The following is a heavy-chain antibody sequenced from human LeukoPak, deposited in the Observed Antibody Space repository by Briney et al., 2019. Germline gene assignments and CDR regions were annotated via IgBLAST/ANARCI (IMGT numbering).Heavy chain of an antibody. CDR1: GFTFSSYW. D-gene: IGHD5-12*01. CDR2: INTDGSST. J-gene: IGHJ4*02. Sequence: GGSLRLSCAASGFTFSSYWMHWVRQAPGKGLVWVSRINTDGSSTSYADSVKGRFTISRDNSKNTLYLQMNSLRAEDTAVYYCARDSRGYSGYDDPGLDYWGQGTLVTVSS. CDR3: ARDSRGYSGYDDPGLDY. V-gene: IGHV3-74*01.